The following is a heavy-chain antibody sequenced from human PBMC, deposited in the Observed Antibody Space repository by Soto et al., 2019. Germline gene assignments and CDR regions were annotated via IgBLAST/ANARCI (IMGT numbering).Heavy chain of an antibody. D-gene: IGHD2-2*01. CDR1: GGSISSGPYS. J-gene: IGHJ6*04. Sequence: SETLSLTCTVSGGSISSGPYSWGWIRQPPGKGLEWIGTFYYTGSTHYNPSLESRVTISVDPSKNQFSLKVRSVTAADPVMYFFKRLGGYCSVTICHGYYAMNVGGKGTTFTVPS. CDR3: KRLGGYCSVTICHGYYAMNV. CDR2: FYYTGST. V-gene: IGHV4-39*01.